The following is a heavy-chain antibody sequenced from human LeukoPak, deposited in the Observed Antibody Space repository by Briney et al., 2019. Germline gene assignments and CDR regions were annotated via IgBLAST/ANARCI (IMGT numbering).Heavy chain of an antibody. CDR2: ISNSGGNT. V-gene: IGHV3-23*01. J-gene: IGHJ4*02. D-gene: IGHD2-15*01. Sequence: GGSLRLSCAASGLTFSSYAMSWVRQAPGKGLEWVSAISNSGGNTYYADSVKGRFTISRDNSKDTLSLQMNSLRAEDTAVYYCVLKVRFDYWGQGTLVTVSS. CDR3: VLKVRFDY. CDR1: GLTFSSYA.